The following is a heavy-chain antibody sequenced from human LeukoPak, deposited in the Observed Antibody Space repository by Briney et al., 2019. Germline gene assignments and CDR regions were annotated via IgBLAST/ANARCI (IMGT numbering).Heavy chain of an antibody. Sequence: GGSLRLSCAASGFTFSSYSMNWVRQAPGKGLEWVSSISSSSSYIYYADSVKGRFTISRDNAKNSLYLQMNSLRAEDTAVYYCARAPQYRRSWYYFDYWGQGTLVTVSS. J-gene: IGHJ4*02. D-gene: IGHD6-13*01. CDR1: GFTFSSYS. V-gene: IGHV3-21*01. CDR2: ISSSSSYI. CDR3: ARAPQYRRSWYYFDY.